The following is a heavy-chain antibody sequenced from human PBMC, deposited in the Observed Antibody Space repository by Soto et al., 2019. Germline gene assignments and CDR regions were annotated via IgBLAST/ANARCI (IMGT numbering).Heavy chain of an antibody. V-gene: IGHV3-15*01. CDR1: GFTFSNAW. CDR2: IKSKTDGGTT. CDR3: TTAPSGYYDSSGNYGVDY. J-gene: IGHJ4*02. Sequence: LSCAASGFTFSNAWMSWVRQAPGKGLEWVGRIKSKTDGGTTDYAAPVKGRFTISRDDSKNTLYLQMNSLKTEDTAVYYCTTAPSGYYDSSGNYGVDYWGQGTLVTVSS. D-gene: IGHD3-22*01.